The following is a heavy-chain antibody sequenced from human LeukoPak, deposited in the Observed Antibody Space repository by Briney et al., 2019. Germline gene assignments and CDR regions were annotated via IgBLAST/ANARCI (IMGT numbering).Heavy chain of an antibody. D-gene: IGHD1-1*01. CDR1: RGSTSTYY. J-gene: IGHJ4*02. CDR3: ARYVPVRTGTTRASFDY. Sequence: SETLSLTCTVSRGSTSTYYWSWIRQPAGKGLEWIGRIYPSGNTNFNPSLMSRVTMSIDTSKNQFSLNLRSVTAADTAVYYCARYVPVRTGTTRASFDYWGQGTLVTVSS. V-gene: IGHV4-4*07. CDR2: IYPSGNT.